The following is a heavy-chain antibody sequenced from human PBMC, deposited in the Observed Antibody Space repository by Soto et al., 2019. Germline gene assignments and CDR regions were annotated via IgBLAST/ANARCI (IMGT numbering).Heavy chain of an antibody. CDR3: AKGPHYYDSSGYYFGAFDI. D-gene: IGHD3-22*01. CDR2: ISGSGGST. Sequence: EVQLLESGGGLVQPGGSLRLSCAASGFTFSSYAMSWVRQAPGKGLEWVSAISGSGGSTYYADSVKGRFTISRDNSKNTLYLQMNSLRAEDTAVYYCAKGPHYYDSSGYYFGAFDIWGQGTMVTVSS. CDR1: GFTFSSYA. J-gene: IGHJ3*02. V-gene: IGHV3-23*01.